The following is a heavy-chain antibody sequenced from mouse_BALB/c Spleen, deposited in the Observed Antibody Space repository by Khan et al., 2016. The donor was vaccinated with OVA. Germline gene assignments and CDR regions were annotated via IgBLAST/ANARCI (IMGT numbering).Heavy chain of an antibody. CDR3: TKPPYFSYVMVY. J-gene: IGHJ4*01. V-gene: IGHV9-3-1*01. D-gene: IGHD2-10*01. CDR2: INTYTGEP. Sequence: QIQLVQSGPELTKPGETVKISCKTSGYTFRSFGMNWVKQAPGKGLKWMGWINTYTGEPTYADDFTGLYVFSLESSASTAYLLINNLNNEDTATFCCTKPPYFSYVMVYWGQGTSVTVSS. CDR1: GYTFRSFG.